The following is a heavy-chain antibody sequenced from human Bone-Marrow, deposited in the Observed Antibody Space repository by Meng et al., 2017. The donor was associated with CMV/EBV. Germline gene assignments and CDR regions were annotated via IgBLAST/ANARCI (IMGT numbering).Heavy chain of an antibody. CDR1: GYSFPTYW. V-gene: IGHV5-51*01. Sequence: GESLKISCKASGYSFPTYWIGWVRQMPGKGLQWMGVINPSDSDTKYSPSFEGQVTISADKSISTVFLQWSSLRGSDTAMYYCARHYSGAGFSELYFDHWGQGTLVTVSS. CDR3: ARHYSGAGFSELYFDH. CDR2: INPSDSDT. D-gene: IGHD3-3*01. J-gene: IGHJ4*02.